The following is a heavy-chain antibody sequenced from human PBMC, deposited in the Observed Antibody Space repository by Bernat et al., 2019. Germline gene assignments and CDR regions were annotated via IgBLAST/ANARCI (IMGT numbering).Heavy chain of an antibody. CDR2: VNPNSGVT. D-gene: IGHD2-2*02. Sequence: QAQLVQSGAEVKKPGASVKVSCQASGYTFTSYYLDWVRQAPGQGLEWVGWVNPNSGVTNYAQKFQGRVTMTTDTSTSTAYMELRSLRSDDTAVYYCARDGCSSTSCYSLSGNDAFDIWGQGTMVTVSS. CDR1: GYTFTSYY. CDR3: ARDGCSSTSCYSLSGNDAFDI. V-gene: IGHV1-2*02. J-gene: IGHJ3*02.